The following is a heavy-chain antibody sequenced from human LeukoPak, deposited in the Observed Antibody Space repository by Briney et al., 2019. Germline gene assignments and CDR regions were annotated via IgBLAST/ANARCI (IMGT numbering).Heavy chain of an antibody. J-gene: IGHJ4*02. D-gene: IGHD2-21*02. Sequence: GGSLRLSCEVSGFIFSNYAMSWVRQAPGKGLEWVSAISGDGVHIYYTDSVKGRFTMSRDNSRNTLYLQMNTLRVDDTATYYCAKAGADDWGAHWGQGTLVSVSS. CDR2: ISGDGVHI. V-gene: IGHV3-23*01. CDR1: GFIFSNYA. CDR3: AKAGADDWGAH.